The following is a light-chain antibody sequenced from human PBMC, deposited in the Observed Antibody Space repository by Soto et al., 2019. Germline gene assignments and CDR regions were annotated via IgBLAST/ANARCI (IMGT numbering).Light chain of an antibody. CDR3: QQYHTYPGA. V-gene: IGKV1-5*01. CDR1: QSISGW. CDR2: DAS. Sequence: DIQMTQSPSTLSASVGDRVTITCRASQSISGWLAWYQQIPGKAPKLLIYDASSLQGGVPSRFSGSRSGTEFTLTISSLQPDDFATYYCQQYHTYPGAFGQGTKVDI. J-gene: IGKJ1*01.